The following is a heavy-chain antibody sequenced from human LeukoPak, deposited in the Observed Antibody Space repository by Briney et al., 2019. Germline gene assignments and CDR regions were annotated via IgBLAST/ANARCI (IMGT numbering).Heavy chain of an antibody. CDR1: GYTFTGYY. CDR3: ARVEGSSWYGEHWYYYYGMDV. Sequence: ASVKVSCKASGYTFTGYYMHWVRQAPGQGLEWMGWINPNSGGTNYAQKFQGRVTMTRDTSISTAYMELSRLRSDDTAVYYCARVEGSSWYGEHWYYYYGMDVWGQGTTVTVSS. CDR2: INPNSGGT. V-gene: IGHV1-2*02. D-gene: IGHD6-13*01. J-gene: IGHJ6*02.